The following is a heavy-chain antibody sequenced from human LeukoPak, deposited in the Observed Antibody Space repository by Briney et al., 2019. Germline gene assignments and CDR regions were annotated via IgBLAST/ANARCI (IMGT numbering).Heavy chain of an antibody. D-gene: IGHD2-15*01. V-gene: IGHV3-11*04. Sequence: GGSLRLSCAASGFTFSDYYMSWIRQAPGKGLEWVSYISSSGSTIYYADSVKGRFTISRDNAKNSLYLQMNSLRAEDTAVYYCAKDLGYCSGGSCYWGPVAEQDYWGQGTLVTVSS. CDR1: GFTFSDYY. CDR2: ISSSGSTI. CDR3: AKDLGYCSGGSCYWGPVAEQDY. J-gene: IGHJ4*02.